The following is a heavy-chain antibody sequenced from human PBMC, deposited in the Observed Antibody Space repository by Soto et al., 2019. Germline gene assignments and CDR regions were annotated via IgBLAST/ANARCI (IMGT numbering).Heavy chain of an antibody. D-gene: IGHD2-2*01. J-gene: IGHJ6*03. V-gene: IGHV1-8*02. Sequence: ASVKVSCKASGYTFTSYGISWVRQATGQGLEWMGWMNPNSGNTGYAQKFQGRVTMTRNTSMSTAYMELSSLRSDDTAVYYCARADIVVVPAPGEYYYYMDVWGKGTTVTVSS. CDR1: GYTFTSYG. CDR2: MNPNSGNT. CDR3: ARADIVVVPAPGEYYYYMDV.